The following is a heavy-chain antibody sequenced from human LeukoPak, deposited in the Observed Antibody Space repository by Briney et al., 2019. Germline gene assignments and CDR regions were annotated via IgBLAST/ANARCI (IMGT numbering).Heavy chain of an antibody. V-gene: IGHV3-48*04. CDR1: GFTFSAYA. Sequence: GGSLRLSCAASGFTFSAYAMNWDRQTPGKGLEWVSYISYNSETTHYADSVKGRFTISRDNAKNSLYLQMNSLRADDTAVYYCTRSGDGAFDNWGPGTMITVSS. D-gene: IGHD3-10*01. CDR2: ISYNSETT. CDR3: TRSGDGAFDN. J-gene: IGHJ3*02.